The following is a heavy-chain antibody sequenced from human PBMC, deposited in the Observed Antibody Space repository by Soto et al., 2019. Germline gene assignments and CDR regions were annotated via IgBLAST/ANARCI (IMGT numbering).Heavy chain of an antibody. CDR2: FDPEDGET. Sequence: ASVKVSCKVSGYTLTELSMHWVRQAPGKGLEWMGGFDPEDGETIYAQKFQGRVTMTEDTSTDTAYMELSSLRSEDTAVYYCAKVPGWELLVSPSWYFDYWGQGTLVTVSS. D-gene: IGHD1-26*01. CDR3: AKVPGWELLVSPSWYFDY. V-gene: IGHV1-24*01. CDR1: GYTLTELS. J-gene: IGHJ4*02.